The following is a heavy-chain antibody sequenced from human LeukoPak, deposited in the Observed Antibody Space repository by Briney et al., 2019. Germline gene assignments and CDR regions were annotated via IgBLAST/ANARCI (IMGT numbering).Heavy chain of an antibody. CDR2: IYYSGST. CDR1: GGSISSSSYY. D-gene: IGHD1-7*01. J-gene: IGHJ4*02. Sequence: SETRSLTCTVSGGSISSSSYYWGWIRRPPGKGLEWIGSIYYSGSTYYNPSLKSRVTISVDTSKNQFSLKLSSVTAADTAVYYCARHGLELLAFDYWGQGTLVTVSS. CDR3: ARHGLELLAFDY. V-gene: IGHV4-39*01.